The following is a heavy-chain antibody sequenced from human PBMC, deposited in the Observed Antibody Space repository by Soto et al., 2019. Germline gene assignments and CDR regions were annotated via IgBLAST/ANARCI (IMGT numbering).Heavy chain of an antibody. CDR1: GGSIRSTPSY. CDR2: TYFGGST. V-gene: IGHV4-39*01. Sequence: SETLSLTCTVSGGSIRSTPSYWAWIRQPPGKGLEWVGSTYFGGSTYYNPSLKSRVSISVDTSKNQISLKVSPATATDTAVYFCARPRHHTAMVFDYWGQGTLVTVSS. CDR3: ARPRHHTAMVFDY. J-gene: IGHJ4*01. D-gene: IGHD5-18*01.